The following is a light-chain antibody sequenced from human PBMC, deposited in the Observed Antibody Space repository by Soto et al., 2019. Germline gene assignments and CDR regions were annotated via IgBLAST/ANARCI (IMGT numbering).Light chain of an antibody. V-gene: IGLV2-11*01. CDR3: CSYAGSYTWV. CDR1: NSDVGAYKF. Sequence: QSVLTQPRSVSGSPGQSVTISCTGSNSDVGAYKFVSWLQHNPGEAPKVMIYDVTQRPSGVPDRFSGTKSGNTASLTISGLQAEDEADYYSCSYAGSYTWVFASGTKVTVL. J-gene: IGLJ6*01. CDR2: DVT.